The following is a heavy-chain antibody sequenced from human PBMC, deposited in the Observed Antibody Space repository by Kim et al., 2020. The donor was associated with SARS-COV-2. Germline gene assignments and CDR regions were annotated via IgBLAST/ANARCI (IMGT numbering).Heavy chain of an antibody. D-gene: IGHD6-19*01. CDR3: AKDYPSSGWYNYYYYGMDV. CDR2: ISYDGSNK. V-gene: IGHV3-30*18. Sequence: GGSLRLSCAASGFTFSSYGMHWVRQAPGKGLEWVAVISYDGSNKYYADSVKGRFTISRDNSKNTLYLQMNSLRAEDTAVYYCAKDYPSSGWYNYYYYGMDVWGQGTTVTVSS. CDR1: GFTFSSYG. J-gene: IGHJ6*02.